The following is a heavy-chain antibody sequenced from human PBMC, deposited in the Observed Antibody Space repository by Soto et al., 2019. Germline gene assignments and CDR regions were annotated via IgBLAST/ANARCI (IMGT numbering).Heavy chain of an antibody. CDR2: ISGSGGST. CDR3: ATLGDRYCSSTSCYVIDY. V-gene: IGHV3-23*01. D-gene: IGHD2-2*01. Sequence: GGSVRLSCAASGVTFSSYAMSWVPQAPGKGLEWVSAISGSGGSTYYADSVKGRFTISRDNSKNTLYLQMNSLRAEDTAVYYCATLGDRYCSSTSCYVIDYWGQGT. J-gene: IGHJ4*02. CDR1: GVTFSSYA.